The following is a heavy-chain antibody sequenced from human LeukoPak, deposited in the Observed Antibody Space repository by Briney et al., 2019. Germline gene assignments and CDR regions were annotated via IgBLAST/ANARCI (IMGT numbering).Heavy chain of an antibody. CDR1: GFTFSSYW. D-gene: IGHD6-13*01. CDR3: AREYSSSWYGYYFDY. V-gene: IGHV3-74*01. J-gene: IGHJ4*02. CDR2: INSDGSST. Sequence: GGSLRLSCAASGFTFSSYWMHWVRQAPGKGLVWVSRINSDGSSTSYADSVKGRFTISRDNAKNTLYLQMNSLRAEDTAVYYCAREYSSSWYGYYFDYWGQETLVTVSS.